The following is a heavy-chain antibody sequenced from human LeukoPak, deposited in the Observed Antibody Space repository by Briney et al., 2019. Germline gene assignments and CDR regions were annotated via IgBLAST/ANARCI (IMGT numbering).Heavy chain of an antibody. Sequence: GGSLRLSCAVSGFTFSNYWMHWVRQAPGKGLVWVSRINGGGSSTTYADSLKGRFTISRDNAKNTLYLQMNSLRAEDTAVYYCARTSEGGYFDYWGQGAVVTVSS. CDR3: ARTSEGGYFDY. V-gene: IGHV3-74*01. J-gene: IGHJ4*02. CDR2: INGGGSST. CDR1: GFTFSNYW.